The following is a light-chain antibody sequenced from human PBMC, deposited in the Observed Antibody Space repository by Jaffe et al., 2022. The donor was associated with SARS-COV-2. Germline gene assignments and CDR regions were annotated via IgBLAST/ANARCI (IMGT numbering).Light chain of an antibody. CDR1: SSNIGRNT. CDR2: SNN. CDR3: AAWDDSLNGLV. J-gene: IGLJ3*02. Sequence: QSLLTQPPSASGTPGQRVTISCSGSSSNIGRNTVNWYQQLPGTAPKLLIYSNNQRPSGVPDRFSGSRSGTSASLAISGLQSEDEADYYCAAWDDSLNGLVFGGGTKLTVL. V-gene: IGLV1-44*01.